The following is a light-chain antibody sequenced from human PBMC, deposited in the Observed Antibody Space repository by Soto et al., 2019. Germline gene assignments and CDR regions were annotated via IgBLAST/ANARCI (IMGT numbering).Light chain of an antibody. Sequence: EIVMTQSPVTLSVSLGERATLSCRASQSVRSDLAWYQQTPGQAPRLLIYGASNRATGVPARFSGSGSETEFTLTISSLQSEDFAVYYCQQYNNWPPIAFGQGTRLEIK. CDR3: QQYNNWPPIA. V-gene: IGKV3-15*01. J-gene: IGKJ5*01. CDR2: GAS. CDR1: QSVRSD.